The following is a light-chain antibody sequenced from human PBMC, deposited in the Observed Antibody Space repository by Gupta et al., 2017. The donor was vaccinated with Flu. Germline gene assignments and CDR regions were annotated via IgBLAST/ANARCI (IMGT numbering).Light chain of an antibody. J-gene: IGKJ2*01. CDR2: DAS. V-gene: IGKV3-11*01. CDR1: QSVSIS. CDR3: QRRWSCPFT. Sequence: EIVLTQSPATLSLSPGERATLPCSASQSVSISLAWYLRRPGQAPRLLISDASNRASAIPARFSGSGSGIDFTLSIRNLEHEASAVYYCQRRWSCPFTFGQGTKVEIK.